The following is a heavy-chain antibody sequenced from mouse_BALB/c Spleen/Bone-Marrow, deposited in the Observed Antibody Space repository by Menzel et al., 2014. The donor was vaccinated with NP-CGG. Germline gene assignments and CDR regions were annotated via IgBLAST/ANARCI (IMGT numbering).Heavy chain of an antibody. CDR1: GYSFTGYN. CDR2: IDPYYGGT. J-gene: IGHJ4*01. CDR3: ARDRPYAMDY. V-gene: IGHV1S135*01. Sequence: EVQLVESGPELEKPGASVKISCKASGYSFTGYNMNWVKQSHGKSLGWIGNIDPYYGGTSYNQRFKGKATLTVDKSSSTAYMQLNSLTSEDSAVYYCARDRPYAMDYWGQGTSIPVPS.